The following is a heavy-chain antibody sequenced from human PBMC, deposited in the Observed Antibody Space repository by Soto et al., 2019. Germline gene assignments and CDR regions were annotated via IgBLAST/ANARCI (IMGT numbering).Heavy chain of an antibody. CDR3: ARGDYYDSSGPFSDAFDI. V-gene: IGHV3-64*01. D-gene: IGHD3-22*01. CDR2: ISSNGGST. CDR1: GFTFSSYG. J-gene: IGHJ3*02. Sequence: PGGSLRLSCAASGFTFSSYGMHWVRQAPGKGLEYVSAISSNGGSTYYVKSVKGRFTISRDNSKNTLYLQMGSLRAEDMAVYYCARGDYYDSSGPFSDAFDIWGQGTMVTVSS.